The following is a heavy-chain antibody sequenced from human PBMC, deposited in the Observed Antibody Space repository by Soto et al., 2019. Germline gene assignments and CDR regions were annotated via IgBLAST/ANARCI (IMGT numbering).Heavy chain of an antibody. Sequence: EVQLVESGGGLVKPGGSLRLSCAASGFTFSSYSMNWVLQAPGKGLEWVSSISSSSSYIYYADSVKGRFTISRDNANNSLYRQMTSLRAEDRAVYDCARDGEVSDYYVDVWGKGTTVTVSS. CDR2: ISSSSSYI. D-gene: IGHD3-10*01. CDR3: ARDGEVSDYYVDV. CDR1: GFTFSSYS. J-gene: IGHJ6*03. V-gene: IGHV3-21*01.